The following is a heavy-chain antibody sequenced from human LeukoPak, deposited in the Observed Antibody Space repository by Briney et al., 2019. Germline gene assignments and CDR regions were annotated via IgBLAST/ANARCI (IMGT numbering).Heavy chain of an antibody. Sequence: KPSETLSLTCTVSGGSISSGGYYWSWIRQHPGKGLEWIGYIYYSGSTDYNPSLKSRVTISVDTSKNQFSLKLSSVTAADTAVYYCARDPYGGNSGPHDAFDIWGQGTMVTVSS. J-gene: IGHJ3*02. CDR3: ARDPYGGNSGPHDAFDI. D-gene: IGHD2-21*02. CDR1: GGSISSGGYY. V-gene: IGHV4-31*03. CDR2: IYYSGST.